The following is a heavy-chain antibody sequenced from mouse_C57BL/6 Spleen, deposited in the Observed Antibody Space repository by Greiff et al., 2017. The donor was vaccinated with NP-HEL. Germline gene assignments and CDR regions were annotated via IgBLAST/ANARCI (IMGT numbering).Heavy chain of an antibody. V-gene: IGHV1-82*01. Sequence: VQLQQSGPELVKPGASVKISCKASGYAFSSSWMNWVKQRPGKGLEWIGRIYPGDGDTNYNGKFKGKATLTADKSSSTAYMQLSSLTSEDSAVYFGAKFYDGYYLYYFDYWGQGTTLTVSS. CDR2: IYPGDGDT. CDR3: AKFYDGYYLYYFDY. D-gene: IGHD2-3*01. CDR1: GYAFSSSW. J-gene: IGHJ2*01.